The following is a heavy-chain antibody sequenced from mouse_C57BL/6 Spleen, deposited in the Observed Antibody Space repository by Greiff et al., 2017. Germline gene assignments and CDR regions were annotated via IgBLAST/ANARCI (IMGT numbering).Heavy chain of an antibody. CDR1: GFSLTSSG. CDR2: IWSDGST. Sequence: VKLMESGPGLVAPSQSLSITCTVSGFSLTSSGVHWVRQPPGKGLAWLVVIWSDGSTTYNSALKSRLSISKDNSKSQVFLKMNSLQTDDTAMYYCARQGDESNYEAWFAYWGQGTLVTVSA. CDR3: ARQGDESNYEAWFAY. V-gene: IGHV2-6-1*01. D-gene: IGHD2-5*01. J-gene: IGHJ3*01.